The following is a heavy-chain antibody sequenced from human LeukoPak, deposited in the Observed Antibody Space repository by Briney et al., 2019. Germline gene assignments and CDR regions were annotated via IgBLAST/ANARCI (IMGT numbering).Heavy chain of an antibody. CDR1: GVSFSDYY. J-gene: IGHJ4*02. CDR2: INHTGST. CDR3: ARGPFRDSSSWYYFDY. Sequence: SETLSLTCAVYGVSFSDYYWSWIRQSPGKGLEWIGEINHTGSTKYNPSLKSRVTISVDTSKNQFSLKLSSMTAADTAVYYCARGPFRDSSSWYYFDYWGQGTLVTVSS. V-gene: IGHV4-34*01. D-gene: IGHD6-13*01.